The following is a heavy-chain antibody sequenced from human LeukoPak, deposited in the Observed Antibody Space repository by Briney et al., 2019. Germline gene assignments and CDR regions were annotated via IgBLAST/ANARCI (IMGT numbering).Heavy chain of an antibody. CDR3: ARDLSYSGSASDYFDY. CDR1: GYTFTSYY. CDR2: INPSGGST. Sequence: GASVKVSCKASGYTFTSYYMHWVRQAPGQGLEWMGIINPSGGSTSYAQKFQGRVTMTRDMSTSTVYMELSSLRSEDTAVYYCARDLSYSGSASDYFDYWGQGTLVTVSS. D-gene: IGHD1-26*01. J-gene: IGHJ4*02. V-gene: IGHV1-46*01.